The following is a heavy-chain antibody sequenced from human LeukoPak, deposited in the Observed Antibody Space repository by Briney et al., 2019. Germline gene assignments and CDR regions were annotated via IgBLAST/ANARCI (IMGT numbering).Heavy chain of an antibody. CDR2: IKQDGSEK. V-gene: IGHV3-7*04. Sequence: GGSLRLSCAASGFTFSSYWMSWVRQAPGKGLEWVANIKQDGSEKYYVDSVKGRFTIPRDNAKNSLYLQMNSLRAEDTAVYYCARGSGGSEYYFDYWGQGTLVTVSS. CDR1: GFTFSSYW. D-gene: IGHD1-26*01. J-gene: IGHJ4*02. CDR3: ARGSGGSEYYFDY.